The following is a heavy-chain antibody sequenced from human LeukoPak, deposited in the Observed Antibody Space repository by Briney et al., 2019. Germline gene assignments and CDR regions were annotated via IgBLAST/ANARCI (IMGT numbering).Heavy chain of an antibody. CDR3: AKIIYCSGGSCYRFNGMDV. Sequence: GGSLRLSCAASGFTFSSYGMHWVRQAPGKGLEWVAVISYDGSYKYYTEPVKGRFTISRDNSKNTLYLQMNSLRAEDTAVYYCAKIIYCSGGSCYRFNGMDVWGQGTTVTVSS. V-gene: IGHV3-30*18. J-gene: IGHJ6*02. CDR1: GFTFSSYG. D-gene: IGHD2-15*01. CDR2: ISYDGSYK.